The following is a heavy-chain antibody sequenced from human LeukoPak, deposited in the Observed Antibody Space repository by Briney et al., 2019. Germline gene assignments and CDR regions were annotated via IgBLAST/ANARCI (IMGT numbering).Heavy chain of an antibody. CDR1: GFTFSSYG. CDR3: ARERYLPSGGYYMAV. V-gene: IGHV3-33*01. CDR2: IWYDGSNK. J-gene: IGHJ6*03. Sequence: GGSLRLSCAASGFTFSSYGMHWARQAPGKGLEWVAVIWYDGSNKYYADSVKGRFTISRDNSNDSLFLQMNSLRAEDSAVYYCARERYLPSGGYYMAVWGKGTTVTVSS. D-gene: IGHD5-12*01.